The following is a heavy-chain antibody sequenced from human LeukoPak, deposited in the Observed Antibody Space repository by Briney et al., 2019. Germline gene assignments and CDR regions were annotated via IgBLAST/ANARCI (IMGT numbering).Heavy chain of an antibody. CDR3: ARDPKYYDILTGFTLSYYYGMDV. Sequence: ASVKVSCKASGHTFTSYGISWVRQAPGQGLEWMGWISAYNGNTNYAQKLQGRVTMTTDTSTSTAYMELRSLRSDDTAVYYCARDPKYYDILTGFTLSYYYGMDVWGQGTTVTVSS. J-gene: IGHJ6*02. CDR2: ISAYNGNT. V-gene: IGHV1-18*01. CDR1: GHTFTSYG. D-gene: IGHD3-9*01.